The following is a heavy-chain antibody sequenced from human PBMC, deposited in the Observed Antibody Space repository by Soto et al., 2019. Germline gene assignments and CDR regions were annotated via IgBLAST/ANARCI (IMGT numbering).Heavy chain of an antibody. J-gene: IGHJ6*02. Sequence: SQALSLTCSISGESVSSNIAAWNWIRQSPSRGLEWLGRTYYRSKWYNDYAVSVKSRITINPDTSKNQFSLQLNSVTPEDTAVYYCARVGSRAPYYYYGMDVWGQGTTVTVSS. CDR2: TYYRSKWYN. V-gene: IGHV6-1*01. D-gene: IGHD3-10*01. CDR3: ARVGSRAPYYYYGMDV. CDR1: GESVSSNIAA.